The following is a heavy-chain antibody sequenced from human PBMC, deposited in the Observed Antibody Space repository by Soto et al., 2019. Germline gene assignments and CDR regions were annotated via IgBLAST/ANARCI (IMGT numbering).Heavy chain of an antibody. CDR2: IIPIFGTA. V-gene: IGHV1-69*01. D-gene: IGHD1-26*01. CDR1: GGTFRSYS. CDR3: ARDGGRHSGGIDY. Sequence: QVQLVQSGAEVKQTGSSVKVSCKASGGTFRSYSLNWVRQAPGQGLEWMGEIIPIFGTANYAQKFPGRVTITADESTSTAYMELSSLRSEDAAVYYCARDGGRHSGGIDYWGQGTLVTVSS. J-gene: IGHJ4*02.